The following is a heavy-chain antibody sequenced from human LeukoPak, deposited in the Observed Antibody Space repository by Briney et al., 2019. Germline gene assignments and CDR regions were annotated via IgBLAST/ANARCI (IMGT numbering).Heavy chain of an antibody. J-gene: IGHJ3*02. D-gene: IGHD3-22*01. CDR1: GGSISSYY. CDR3: ARDDNAFDI. V-gene: IGHV4-59*01. CDR2: IYYSGST. Sequence: SETLSLTCTVSGGSISSYYWSWIRQPPGKGLEWIGYIYYSGSTHYNPSLKSRVTISVDTSKNQFSLKLSSVTAADTAVYYCARDDNAFDIWGQGTMVTVSS.